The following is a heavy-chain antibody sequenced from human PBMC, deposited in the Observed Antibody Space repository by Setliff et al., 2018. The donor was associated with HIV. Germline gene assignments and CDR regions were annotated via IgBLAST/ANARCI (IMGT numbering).Heavy chain of an antibody. CDR3: ETDDYYGSGTHWRGVP. J-gene: IGHJ5*02. V-gene: IGHV1-69-2*01. D-gene: IGHD3-10*01. CDR2: VDPEDNNP. Sequence: ASVKVSCKASGFTFTDFYFHWVQQAPGKGLEWVGRVDPEDNNPTYAERFRDRVTISADTSTNTAYLELRSLRSEDTAVYYCETDDYYGSGTHWRGVPWGQGTLVTVSS. CDR1: GFTFTDFY.